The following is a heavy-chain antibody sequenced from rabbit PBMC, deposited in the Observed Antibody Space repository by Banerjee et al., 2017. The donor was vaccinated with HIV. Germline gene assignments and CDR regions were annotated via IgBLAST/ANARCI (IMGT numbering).Heavy chain of an antibody. D-gene: IGHD4-2*01. V-gene: IGHV1S45*01. CDR3: ARGHAGSSWGLDL. CDR1: GFDLSSYYY. CDR2: IGTGSDDST. Sequence: QEQLEESGGDLVKPEGSLTLTCTASGFDLSSYYYMCWVRQAPGKGLEWIACIGTGSDDSTYYASWAKGRFTGSKTSSTTVTLQMTSLTAADTATYFCARGHAGSSWGLDLWGQGTLVTVS. J-gene: IGHJ3*01.